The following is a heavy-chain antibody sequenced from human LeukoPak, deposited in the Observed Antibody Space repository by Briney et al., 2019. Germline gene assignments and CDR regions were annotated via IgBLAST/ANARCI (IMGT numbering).Heavy chain of an antibody. J-gene: IGHJ4*02. V-gene: IGHV4-39*01. Sequence: TSETLSLTCTVSGGSISSSSYSWGWIRQPPGKGLEWIGSIYYSGSTYYNPSLKSRVTISVDTSKNQFSLKLSSVTAADTAVYYCARLSPYSGYDYDFDYWGQGTLVTVSS. D-gene: IGHD5-12*01. CDR3: ARLSPYSGYDYDFDY. CDR1: GGSISSSSYS. CDR2: IYYSGST.